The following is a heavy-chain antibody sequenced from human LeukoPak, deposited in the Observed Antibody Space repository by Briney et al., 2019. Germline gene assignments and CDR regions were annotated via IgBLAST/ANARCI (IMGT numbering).Heavy chain of an antibody. CDR1: GFMFDDFT. D-gene: IGHD5-24*01. CDR2: ISRDGADT. V-gene: IGHV3-43*01. CDR3: AKGDAYNGCFDS. Sequence: GGSLRLSCAASGFMFDDFTMHWVRLLPGKGLEWVSFISRDGADTYYADSVKGRFTLSRDNTGNSVSLPMNSLTIDDTALYYCAKGDAYNGCFDSWGQGTLVTVSS. J-gene: IGHJ5*01.